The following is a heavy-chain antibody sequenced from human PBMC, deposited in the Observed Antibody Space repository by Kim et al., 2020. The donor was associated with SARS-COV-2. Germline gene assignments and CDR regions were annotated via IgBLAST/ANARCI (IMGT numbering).Heavy chain of an antibody. D-gene: IGHD2-21*02. CDR3: ARRQIGVTAKGQPHFDY. CDR2: VYYSGVT. Sequence: SETLSLTCNVSGGSMTSSNHYWAWIRLPPGKGLEWIGSVYYSGVTYRNPSLESRVTIPIDTSNKQFILKLSSVIAADTAVYYCARRQIGVTAKGQPHFDYWGQGTLVTVSS. V-gene: IGHV4-39*01. CDR1: GGSMTSSNHY. J-gene: IGHJ4*02.